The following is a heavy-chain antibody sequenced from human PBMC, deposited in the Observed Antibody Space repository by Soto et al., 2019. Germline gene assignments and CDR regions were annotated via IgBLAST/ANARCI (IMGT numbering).Heavy chain of an antibody. J-gene: IGHJ4*02. CDR3: ALRSMAVVPEY. CDR2: LYYGRSA. D-gene: IGHD3-22*01. CDR1: GDSISSYY. V-gene: IGHV4-59*01. Sequence: QVQLQESGPGLVKPSETLSLTCAVSGDSISSYYCMWIRQPPGKGLESIGYLYYGRSANHNPSLKSRVTLSVDTSTNQCSLTLSSMTAADTAVYSCALRSMAVVPEYWGQGTLVTVSS.